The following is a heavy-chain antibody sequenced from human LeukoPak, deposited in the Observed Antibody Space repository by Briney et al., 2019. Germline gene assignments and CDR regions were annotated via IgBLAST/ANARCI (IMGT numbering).Heavy chain of an antibody. CDR1: GFDFTGNH. CDR2: ISASSRTI. Sequence: GRSLRLSCAASGFDFTGNHMNWVRQVPGKGLEWLSYISASSRTINYADSVKGRFTVSRENAKNSLYLQMNSLRVKDTAIYYFSKSRGWFEVLGVWGKGTLVTVSS. J-gene: IGHJ3*01. V-gene: IGHV3-48*04. D-gene: IGHD3-10*01. CDR3: SKSRGWFEVLGV.